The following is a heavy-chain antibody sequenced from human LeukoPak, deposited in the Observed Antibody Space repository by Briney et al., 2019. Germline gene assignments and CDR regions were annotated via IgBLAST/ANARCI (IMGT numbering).Heavy chain of an antibody. CDR1: EFTFSSYE. Sequence: GGSLRLSCAASEFTFSSYEMNWVRQAPGKGLEWVSYISSSGSTIYYADSVKGRFTISRDNAKNSLYLQMNSLRAEDTALYYCARVGVAYYYDSSGYYLPDWGQGTLVTVSS. CDR3: ARVGVAYYYDSSGYYLPD. CDR2: ISSSGSTI. V-gene: IGHV3-48*03. J-gene: IGHJ4*02. D-gene: IGHD3-22*01.